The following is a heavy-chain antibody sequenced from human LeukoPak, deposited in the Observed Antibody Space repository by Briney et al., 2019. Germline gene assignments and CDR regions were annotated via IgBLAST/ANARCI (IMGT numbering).Heavy chain of an antibody. D-gene: IGHD2-2*01. CDR3: ASRPSLVVPAADDAFDI. Sequence: PSETLSLTCAVYGGSFSGYYWSWIRQPPGKGLEWIGEINHSGSTNYNPPLKSRVTISVDTSKNQFSLKLSSVTAADTAVYYCASRPSLVVPAADDAFDIWGQGTMVTVSS. CDR1: GGSFSGYY. J-gene: IGHJ3*02. CDR2: INHSGST. V-gene: IGHV4-34*01.